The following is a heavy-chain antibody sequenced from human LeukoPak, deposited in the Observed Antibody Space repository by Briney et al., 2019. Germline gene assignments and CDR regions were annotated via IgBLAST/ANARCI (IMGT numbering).Heavy chain of an antibody. CDR2: IHSGGTT. D-gene: IGHD5-12*01. CDR3: ARGSDSGYGPFAS. J-gene: IGHJ4*02. CDR1: GFTVSNNY. V-gene: IGHV3-53*01. Sequence: PGGSLRLSCAASGFTVSNNYMGWVRQAPGKGLEWVSVIHSGGTTNYADSVQGRFTISRDNSKTTVYLHMNSLRAEDTAVYYCARGSDSGYGPFASWGQGTLVTVSS.